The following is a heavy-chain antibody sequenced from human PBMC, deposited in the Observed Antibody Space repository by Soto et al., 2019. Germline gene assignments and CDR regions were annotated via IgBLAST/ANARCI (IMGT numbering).Heavy chain of an antibody. Sequence: ASVKVSCKVSGYTLTELSMHWVRQAPGKGLEWMGGFDPEDGETIYAQKFQGRVTMTEDTSTDTAYMELSSLRSEDTAVYYCASWTNGLRGTAGYYYGMDVWGQGTTVTVSS. D-gene: IGHD4-17*01. J-gene: IGHJ6*02. CDR1: GYTLTELS. CDR3: ASWTNGLRGTAGYYYGMDV. V-gene: IGHV1-24*01. CDR2: FDPEDGET.